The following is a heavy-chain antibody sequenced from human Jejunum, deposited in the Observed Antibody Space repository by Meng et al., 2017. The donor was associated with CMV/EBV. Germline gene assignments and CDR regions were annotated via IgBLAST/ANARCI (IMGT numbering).Heavy chain of an antibody. CDR3: VKDRGVPYYESLTGYSYFDY. CDR1: YG. D-gene: IGHD3-9*01. CDR2: ISNDGSNK. V-gene: IGHV3-30*02. J-gene: IGHJ4*02. Sequence: YGMHWVRQAPGKGLEWVTFISNDGSNKYYGDYVKGRFTISRDNSKNTLYLQMNSLRADDTSVYYCVKDRGVPYYESLTGYSYFDYWGQGALVTVSS.